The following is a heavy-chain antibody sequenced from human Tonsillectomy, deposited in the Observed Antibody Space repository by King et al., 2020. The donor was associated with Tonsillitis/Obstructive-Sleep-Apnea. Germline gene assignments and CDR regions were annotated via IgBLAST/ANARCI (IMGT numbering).Heavy chain of an antibody. D-gene: IGHD3-3*01. CDR1: GFTFSSSA. CDR3: AKSREYDFWSGSSYYFDY. J-gene: IGHJ4*02. Sequence: QLVQSGGGLVQPGGSLRLSCAASGFTFSSSAMHWVRQAPGKGLEYVSSISSKGGSTYYANSVKGRFTISRDNSKNTLYLQMGSLRSEDMAVFYCAKSREYDFWSGSSYYFDYWGQGTLVTVSS. V-gene: IGHV3-64*01. CDR2: ISSKGGST.